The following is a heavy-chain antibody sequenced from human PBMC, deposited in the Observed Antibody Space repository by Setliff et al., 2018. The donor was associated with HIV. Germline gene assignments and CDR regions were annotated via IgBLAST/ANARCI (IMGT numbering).Heavy chain of an antibody. CDR1: GFSLSNARMG. J-gene: IGHJ2*01. V-gene: IGHV2-26*01. CDR2: IFSNDEK. Sequence: SGPTLVNPPETLTLTCTVSGFSLSNARMGVSWIRQPPGKALEWLAHIFSNDEKSYSTSLQSRLTISKDTSKSQVVLTITNMDPVDTATYYCARTEGISPSYWYFDLWGRGTLVTVSS. CDR3: ARTEGISPSYWYFDL. D-gene: IGHD6-13*01.